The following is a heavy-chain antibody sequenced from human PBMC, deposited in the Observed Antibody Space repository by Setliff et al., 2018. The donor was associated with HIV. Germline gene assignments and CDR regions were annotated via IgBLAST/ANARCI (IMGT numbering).Heavy chain of an antibody. D-gene: IGHD3-22*01. CDR1: HDSTSRDYY. J-gene: IGHJ3*02. CDR2: IYYTGST. Sequence: SETLSLTCTVSHDSTSRDYYWAWIRQPPGKGLEWIGAIYYTGSTYYNPSLKSRVTISVDTSKNQFSLKLSSVTAADTAVYYCARDRGYYDSSGYWGRHAFDIWGQGTMVTVSS. CDR3: ARDRGYYDSSGYWGRHAFDI. V-gene: IGHV4-38-2*02.